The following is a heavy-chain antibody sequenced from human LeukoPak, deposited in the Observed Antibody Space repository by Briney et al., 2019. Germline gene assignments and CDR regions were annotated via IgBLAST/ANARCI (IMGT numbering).Heavy chain of an antibody. V-gene: IGHV4-4*07. J-gene: IGHJ3*02. CDR3: ARGSSGVPGIKDIVVVPAAPQKVGAFDI. CDR2: IYTSGST. D-gene: IGHD2-2*01. Sequence: SETLSLTCTVSGGSISSYYWSWIRQPAGKGLEWIGRIYTSGSTNYNPSLKSRVTMSVDTSKNQFSLKLSSVTAADTAVYYCARGSSGVPGIKDIVVVPAAPQKVGAFDIWGQGTMVTVSS. CDR1: GGSISSYY.